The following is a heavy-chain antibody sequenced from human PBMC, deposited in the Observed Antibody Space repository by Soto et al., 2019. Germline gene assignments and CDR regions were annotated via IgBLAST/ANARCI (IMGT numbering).Heavy chain of an antibody. Sequence: QVQLVQSGAEVRKPGSSVKVSCKASGGTFSRHAISWVRQAPGQGLEWMGGIIPIFGTANHAQKFQGRVTIIADESTSTVYMELSSLRSEDTAMYYCARDCHDSSGYYYGAGDYWGQGTLVTVSS. CDR2: IIPIFGTA. CDR1: GGTFSRHA. D-gene: IGHD3-22*01. CDR3: ARDCHDSSGYYYGAGDY. J-gene: IGHJ4*02. V-gene: IGHV1-69*01.